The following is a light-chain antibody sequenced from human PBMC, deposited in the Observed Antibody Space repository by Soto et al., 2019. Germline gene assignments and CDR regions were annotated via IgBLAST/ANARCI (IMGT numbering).Light chain of an antibody. CDR2: DAS. V-gene: IGKV3-11*01. CDR3: QQRSNWPPIT. J-gene: IGKJ5*01. CDR1: QSVSNNY. Sequence: ILLTPSQVTLSLSPGESAARSGRGSQSVSNNYLAWYQQKPGQAPRLLIYDASNRATGIPARFSGSGSGTDFTLTISSLEPEDFAVYYCQQRSNWPPITFGQGTRLEIK.